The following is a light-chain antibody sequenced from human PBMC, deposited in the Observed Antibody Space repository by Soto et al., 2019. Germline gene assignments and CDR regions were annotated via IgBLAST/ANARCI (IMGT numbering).Light chain of an antibody. CDR3: CSYVGSSTSYV. V-gene: IGLV2-23*02. CDR2: EVN. CDR1: SGDVGNYNL. Sequence: QSVLTQPASVSGSPVQSITISCTGTSGDVGNYNLVSWYQQHPGKAPKLMIYEVNKWPSGVSNRFSGSKSGNTASLTISGLQAEDGADYYCCSYVGSSTSYVFGTGTKVTVL. J-gene: IGLJ1*01.